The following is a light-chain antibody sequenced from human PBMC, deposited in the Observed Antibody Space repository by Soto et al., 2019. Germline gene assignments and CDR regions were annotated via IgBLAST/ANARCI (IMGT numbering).Light chain of an antibody. CDR2: DVF. Sequence: QSALTQPRSVSGSPGQSVTISCTGTSSDVGGYEYVSWYQQHPGKAPKLIIYDVFKRPSGVPGRFSASKSGNTASLTISGFEADDEADYPGSSQPGSYTLIFGGGTKLTVL. J-gene: IGLJ2*01. CDR3: SSQPGSYTLI. CDR1: SSDVGGYEY. V-gene: IGLV2-11*01.